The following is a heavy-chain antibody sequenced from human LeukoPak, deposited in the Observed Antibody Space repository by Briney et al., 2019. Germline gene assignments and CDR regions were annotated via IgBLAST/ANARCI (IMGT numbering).Heavy chain of an antibody. V-gene: IGHV4-61*02. D-gene: IGHD1-26*01. CDR2: IYTSGST. CDR1: GGSISSGSYY. J-gene: IGHJ4*02. CDR3: ARDTDSGSYGGGFPL. Sequence: SQTLSLTCTVSGGSISSGSYYWSWIRQPAGKGLEWIGRIYTSGSTNYNPSLKSRVTISVDTSKNQFSLKLSSVTAADTALYYCARDTDSGSYGGGFPLWGQGTLVTVSS.